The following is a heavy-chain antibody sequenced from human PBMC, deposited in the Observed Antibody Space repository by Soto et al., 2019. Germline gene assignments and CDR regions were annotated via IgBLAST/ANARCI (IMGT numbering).Heavy chain of an antibody. D-gene: IGHD6-19*01. Sequence: SQTLSLTCVISGDSVSSNSAAWNWIRQSPSRGLEWLGRTYYRSKWYNDYAVSVKSRITINPDTSKNQFSLQLNSVTPEDTAVYYCARDPVSAVAGTHSDYGMDVWGQGTTVTVSS. J-gene: IGHJ6*02. CDR2: TYYRSKWYN. V-gene: IGHV6-1*01. CDR1: GDSVSSNSAA. CDR3: ARDPVSAVAGTHSDYGMDV.